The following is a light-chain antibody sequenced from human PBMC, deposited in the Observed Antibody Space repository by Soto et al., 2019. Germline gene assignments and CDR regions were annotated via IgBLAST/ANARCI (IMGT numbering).Light chain of an antibody. CDR2: EVV. J-gene: IGLJ1*01. CDR3: QSYDSSLSAYV. CDR1: KNDIGVYDF. V-gene: IGLV2-8*01. Sequence: QSVLTQPPSVSGSPGQSVTISCTGTKNDIGVYDFVSWYQHHPGKAPRLIIYEVVQRPSGVPDRFSGSKSGNTASLTVSGLQAADEADYYCQSYDSSLSAYVFGTGTKVTVL.